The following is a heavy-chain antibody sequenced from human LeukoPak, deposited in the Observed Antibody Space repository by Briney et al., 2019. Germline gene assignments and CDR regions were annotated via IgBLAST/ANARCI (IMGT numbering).Heavy chain of an antibody. J-gene: IGHJ4*02. CDR2: IIPIFGTA. D-gene: IGHD3-10*01. CDR1: GGTFSSYP. CDR3: ARGAFGSGSL. V-gene: IGHV1-69*13. Sequence: ASVKVSCKASGGTFSSYPISWVRQAPGQGLEWMGGIIPIFGTANYAQKFQGRVTITADESTSTAYMELSSLRSEDTAMYYCARGAFGSGSLWGQGTLVTVSS.